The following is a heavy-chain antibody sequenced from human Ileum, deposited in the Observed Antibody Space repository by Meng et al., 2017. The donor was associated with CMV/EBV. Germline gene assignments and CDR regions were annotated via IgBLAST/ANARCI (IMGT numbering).Heavy chain of an antibody. Sequence: GGSLRLSCAASGVTFSSNWMSWVRQVPGKGLEWVANINPDASVKYYVDSVKGRFAISREKAKNSFYLQMNNMRPEETAVYYWAKGNSGDWSLGGQGAMVTVSA. V-gene: IGHV3-7*01. J-gene: IGHJ4*02. CDR1: GVTFSSNW. CDR2: INPDASVK. D-gene: IGHD3-9*01. CDR3: AKGNSGDWSL.